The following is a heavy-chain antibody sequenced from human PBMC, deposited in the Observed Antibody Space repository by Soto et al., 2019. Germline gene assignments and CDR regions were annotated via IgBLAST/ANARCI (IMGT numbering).Heavy chain of an antibody. V-gene: IGHV3-30*03. D-gene: IGHD6-6*01. CDR1: GFTFSSYA. CDR2: ISIRGGDE. J-gene: IGHJ4*02. Sequence: QVQLVESGGGVVQPGKSLRLSCAAPGFTFSSYAMHWARQAPGKGLEWVTVISIRGGDEYYAESVRGRFTISRDDSKNTLYVQMDSLSVEDTAVYYCARGTIVARQHLYYWGQGTLVTVSS. CDR3: ARGTIVARQHLYY.